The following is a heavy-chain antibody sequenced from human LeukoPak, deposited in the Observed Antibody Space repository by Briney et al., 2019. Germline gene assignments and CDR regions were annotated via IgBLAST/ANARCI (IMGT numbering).Heavy chain of an antibody. CDR3: ARHTGYEAFDI. V-gene: IGHV4-59*08. J-gene: IGHJ3*02. D-gene: IGHD4-11*01. CDR1: GGSISSYY. CDR2: IYYSGST. Sequence: SETLSLTCTVSGGSISSYYWSWIRQPPGKGLEWTGYIYYSGSTNYNPSLKSRVTISVDTSKNQFSLKLSSVTAADTAVYYCARHTGYEAFDIWGQGTMVTVSS.